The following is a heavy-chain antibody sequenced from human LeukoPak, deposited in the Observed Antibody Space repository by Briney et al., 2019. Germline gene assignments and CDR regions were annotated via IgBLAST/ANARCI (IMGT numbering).Heavy chain of an antibody. V-gene: IGHV3-23*01. CDR1: GFTFSNFA. Sequence: GGSLTLSCSPSGFTFSNFAMSWLRQAPGKGLEGVSSITGYSRYTFLVDSLKGRTSISREHGKHTVYLEKNSQRRGDTAVYYCARHTRFANLLSPMDVWGQGTTVTVA. D-gene: IGHD3-10*01. CDR2: ITGYSRYT. J-gene: IGHJ6*02. CDR3: ARHTRFANLLSPMDV.